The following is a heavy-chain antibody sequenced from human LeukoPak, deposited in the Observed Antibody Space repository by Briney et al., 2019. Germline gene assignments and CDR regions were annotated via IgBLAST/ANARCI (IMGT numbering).Heavy chain of an antibody. Sequence: HPGGSLTLSCTVSGFTITSYWMACVRQVPGEGPQWVANINQDGREKYYMDSTKGRPNVSRDNTVNSVFLQLTGLRSEDTGIKLCAKGRDYGDFWGQGTLVAVSS. CDR3: AKGRDYGDF. CDR2: INQDGREK. J-gene: IGHJ4*02. CDR1: GFTITSYW. V-gene: IGHV3-7*01.